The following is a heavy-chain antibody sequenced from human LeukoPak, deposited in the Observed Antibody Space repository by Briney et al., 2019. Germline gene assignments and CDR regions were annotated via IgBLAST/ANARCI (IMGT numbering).Heavy chain of an antibody. J-gene: IGHJ3*02. D-gene: IGHD2-15*01. CDR1: GLTFSSYA. V-gene: IGHV3-23*01. CDR3: AKANTATYIIRDTFDI. CDR2: ISGSGGST. Sequence: GGSLRLSCAASGLTFSSYAMSWVRQAPGKGPEWVSAISGSGGSTYYADSVKGRFTISRDNSKNTLCLQMNSLRVEDTAVYYCAKANTATYIIRDTFDIWGQGTMVIVSS.